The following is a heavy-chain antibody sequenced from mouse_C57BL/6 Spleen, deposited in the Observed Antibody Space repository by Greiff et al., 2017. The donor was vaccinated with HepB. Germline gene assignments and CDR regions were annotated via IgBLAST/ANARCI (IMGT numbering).Heavy chain of an antibody. Sequence: VQLQQSGTVLARPGASVKMSCKTSGYTFTSYWMHWVKQRPGQGLEWIGAIYPGNSDTSYNQKFKGKAKMTAVTSASTAYMELSSLTNEDSAVYYCTRGGSSGYGWFAYWGQGTLVTVSA. CDR2: IYPGNSDT. CDR1: GYTFTSYW. D-gene: IGHD3-2*02. CDR3: TRGGSSGYGWFAY. J-gene: IGHJ3*01. V-gene: IGHV1-5*01.